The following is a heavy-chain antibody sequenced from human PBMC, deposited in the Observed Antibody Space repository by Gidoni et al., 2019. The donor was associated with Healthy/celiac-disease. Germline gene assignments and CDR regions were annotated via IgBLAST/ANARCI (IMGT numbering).Heavy chain of an antibody. D-gene: IGHD5-18*01. CDR2: ISYDVSNR. CDR3: AKDLDAYSYGPNWFDP. CDR1: GSTSSSDG. J-gene: IGHJ5*02. V-gene: IGHV3-30*18. Sequence: QVQLVESGGGVAQPGRSLRLSCEASGSTSSSDGMHWVRQAPGKGLEWVAVISYDVSNRCYADSVKGRFTISRDNSKNTLYLQMNSLRAEDTAVYYCAKDLDAYSYGPNWFDPWGQGTLVTVSS.